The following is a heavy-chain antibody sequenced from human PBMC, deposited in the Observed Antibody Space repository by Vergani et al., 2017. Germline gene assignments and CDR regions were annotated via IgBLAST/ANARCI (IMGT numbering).Heavy chain of an antibody. D-gene: IGHD5-12*01. Sequence: EVQVVESGGDLVQPGGSLRLSCAASGFTVSGYYISWVRQAPGKGLEWVSLISSGGTTYYADSVKGRVTISRDNSKNTVHLQMNSLKPEDTALYYCAREGYSGYDWAYWGQGTLVVVSS. J-gene: IGHJ4*02. CDR3: AREGYSGYDWAY. V-gene: IGHV3-66*02. CDR1: GFTVSGYY. CDR2: ISSGGTT.